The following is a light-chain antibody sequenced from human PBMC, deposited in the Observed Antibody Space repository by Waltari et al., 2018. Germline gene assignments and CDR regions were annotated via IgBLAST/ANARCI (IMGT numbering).Light chain of an antibody. V-gene: IGLV3-21*01. CDR3: QVWESSTDHYV. J-gene: IGLJ1*01. CDR2: SDS. Sequence: SYVLTQPPSVSVAPGESARVTCGGHNIGTKSVHWYQQKPDQAPLLVIYSDSDRPSGIPERFSGSNSGNTATLTISGVEAGDEADYYCQVWESSTDHYVFGSGTEIIVL. CDR1: NIGTKS.